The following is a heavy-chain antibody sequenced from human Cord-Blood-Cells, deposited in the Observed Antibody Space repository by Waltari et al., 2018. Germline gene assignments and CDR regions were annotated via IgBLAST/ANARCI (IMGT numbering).Heavy chain of an antibody. J-gene: IGHJ3*02. Sequence: EVQLVESAGGLVKLGGSLRPSCAASGFTFSSSSMNRLRQAPGKGLELVSSISSSSSYRYYADSVKGRLTISRDNAKNSLYLQMNSLRAEDTAVYYCARVGRNDAFDIWGQGTMVTVSS. CDR2: ISSSSSYR. CDR3: ARVGRNDAFDI. D-gene: IGHD1-26*01. V-gene: IGHV3-21*01. CDR1: GFTFSSSS.